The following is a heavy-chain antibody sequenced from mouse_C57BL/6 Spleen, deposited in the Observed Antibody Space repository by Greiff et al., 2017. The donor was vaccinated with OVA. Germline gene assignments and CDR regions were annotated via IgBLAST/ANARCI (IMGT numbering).Heavy chain of an antibody. CDR1: GYTFTSYW. CDR3: ARDSSGYVGYFDY. Sequence: VQLQQSGAELVKPGASVKMSCKASGYTFTSYWITWVKQRPGQGLEWIGDIYPGSGSTNYNEKFKSKATLTVDTSSSTAYMQLSSLTSEDSAVYYCARDSSGYVGYFDYWGQGTTLTVSS. J-gene: IGHJ2*01. CDR2: IYPGSGST. D-gene: IGHD3-2*02. V-gene: IGHV1-55*01.